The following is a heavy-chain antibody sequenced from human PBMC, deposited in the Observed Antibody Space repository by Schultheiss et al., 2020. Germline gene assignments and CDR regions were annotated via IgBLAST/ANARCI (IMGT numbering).Heavy chain of an antibody. CDR2: IAGSGGGI. CDR3: ARDRVVADSYYYYYGMDV. CDR1: GFTFSSYS. V-gene: IGHV3-NL1*01. J-gene: IGHJ6*02. Sequence: GESLKISCAASGFTFSSYSMNWVRQAPGKGLEWVSVIAGSGGGIYNADSVKGRFTISRDNSKNTLYLQMNSLRAEDTAVYYCARDRVVADSYYYYYGMDVWGQGTTVTVSS. D-gene: IGHD2-15*01.